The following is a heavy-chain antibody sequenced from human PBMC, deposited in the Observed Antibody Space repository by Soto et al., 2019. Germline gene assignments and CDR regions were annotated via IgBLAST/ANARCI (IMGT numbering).Heavy chain of an antibody. J-gene: IGHJ6*02. CDR3: ASRRDGYRYYYYYGMDV. CDR2: ISGSGGST. Sequence: EVQLLESGGGLVQPGGSLRLSCAASGFTFSSYAMSWVRQAPGKGLEWVSAISGSGGSTYYADSVKGRFTISRDNSXNXXYLQMTSLRAEDTAVYYCASRRDGYRYYYYYGMDVWGQGTTVTVSS. D-gene: IGHD5-12*01. CDR1: GFTFSSYA. V-gene: IGHV3-23*01.